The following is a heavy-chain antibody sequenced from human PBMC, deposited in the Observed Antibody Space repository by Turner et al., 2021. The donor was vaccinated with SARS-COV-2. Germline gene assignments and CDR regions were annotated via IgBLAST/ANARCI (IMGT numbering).Heavy chain of an antibody. Sequence: QVQLVESGGGVVQPGRSLRLSCAGAGFTFSSYVMHWVRQAPGKGLEWVAVISYDGSNKYYADSVKGRFTISRDNSKNTLYLQMNSLRAEDTAVYYCAKAHGSGSYYNPFDYWGQGTLVTVSS. CDR3: AKAHGSGSYYNPFDY. V-gene: IGHV3-30*18. D-gene: IGHD3-10*01. J-gene: IGHJ4*02. CDR1: GFTFSSYV. CDR2: ISYDGSNK.